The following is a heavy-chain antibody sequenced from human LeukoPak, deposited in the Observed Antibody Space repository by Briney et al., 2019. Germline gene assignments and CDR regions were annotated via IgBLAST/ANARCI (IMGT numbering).Heavy chain of an antibody. CDR1: GYMFTGYY. D-gene: IGHD2-21*02. Sequence: ASVQVSCKASGYMFTGYYMHWVRQAPGQGLEWMGWINPNSGGTNYAQKFQGRVTMTRDTSISTAYMELSSLRSDDTAVYYCARGYCSGDCFTLFDYWGQGTLVTVSS. J-gene: IGHJ4*02. CDR2: INPNSGGT. CDR3: ARGYCSGDCFTLFDY. V-gene: IGHV1-2*02.